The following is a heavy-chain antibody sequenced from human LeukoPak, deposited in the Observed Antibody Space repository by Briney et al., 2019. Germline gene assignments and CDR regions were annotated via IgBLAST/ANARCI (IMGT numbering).Heavy chain of an antibody. J-gene: IGHJ4*02. D-gene: IGHD2-2*02. CDR3: ARPGRYCSSTSCYREGNSDY. CDR2: LYYSGSI. Sequence: PSEPLSLTCTVSGGYLSSSCYYWGWFRHPPGEGLVWSGCLYYSGSIFYNPSLKSRVTISIDTSKNQFSLKLSSVTAADTAVYYCARPGRYCSSTSCYREGNSDYWGQGTLVTVSS. CDR1: GGYLSSSCYY. V-gene: IGHV4-39*01.